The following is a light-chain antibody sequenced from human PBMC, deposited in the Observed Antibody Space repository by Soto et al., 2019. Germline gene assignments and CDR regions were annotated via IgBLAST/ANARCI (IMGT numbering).Light chain of an antibody. CDR1: SSDVGGYNY. Sequence: QSVLTQPASVSGSPGQSITISCTGTSSDVGGYNYVSWYQQHPGKAPKLMIYDVSNRPSGVSNRLSGSKSGNTASLTISGLQAEYEADYYCSSYTSSSTLLYVFGTGTKLTVL. J-gene: IGLJ1*01. V-gene: IGLV2-14*01. CDR2: DVS. CDR3: SSYTSSSTLLYV.